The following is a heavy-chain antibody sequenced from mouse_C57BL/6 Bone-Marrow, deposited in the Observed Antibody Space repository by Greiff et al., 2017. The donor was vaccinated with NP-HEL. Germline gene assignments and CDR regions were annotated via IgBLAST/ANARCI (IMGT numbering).Heavy chain of an antibody. CDR1: GYTFTNYW. CDR2: IYPGGGYT. J-gene: IGHJ2*01. Sequence: QVQLQQSGAELVRPGTSVKMSCKASGYTFTNYWIGWAKQRPGHGLEWIGDIYPGGGYTNYNEKFKGKATLTADKSSSTAYMQFSSLTSEDSAIYYCARSEFDGSYGVYYFDYWGQGTTLTVSS. V-gene: IGHV1-63*01. D-gene: IGHD1-1*02. CDR3: ARSEFDGSYGVYYFDY.